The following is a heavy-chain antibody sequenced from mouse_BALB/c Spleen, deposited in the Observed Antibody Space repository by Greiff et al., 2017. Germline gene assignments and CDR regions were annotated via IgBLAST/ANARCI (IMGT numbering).Heavy chain of an antibody. D-gene: IGHD1-2*01. V-gene: IGHV5-6*01. CDR1: GFTFSSYG. CDR2: ISSGGSYT. CDR3: ARLLRLRNYAMDY. J-gene: IGHJ4*01. Sequence: EVQGVESGGDLVKPGGSLKLSCAASGFTFSSYGMSWVRQTPDKRLEWVATISSGGSYTYYPDSVKGRFTISRDNAKNTLYLQMSSLRSEDTAMYYCARLLRLRNYAMDYWVKEPQSPSPQ.